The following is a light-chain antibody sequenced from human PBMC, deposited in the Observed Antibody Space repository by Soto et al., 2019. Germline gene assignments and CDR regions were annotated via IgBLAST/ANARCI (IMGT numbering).Light chain of an antibody. CDR1: QSVSSN. J-gene: IGKJ3*01. CDR3: QQYNNWPPV. V-gene: IGKV3-15*01. Sequence: EIVMTQSPATLSVSPGERATLYCRASQSVSSNLAWYQQKPGQAPRLLIYGASTMATGIQARFSGSGSGTEFTLTISSLQSEYFAVYYCQQYNNWPPVFGPGTNGDI. CDR2: GAS.